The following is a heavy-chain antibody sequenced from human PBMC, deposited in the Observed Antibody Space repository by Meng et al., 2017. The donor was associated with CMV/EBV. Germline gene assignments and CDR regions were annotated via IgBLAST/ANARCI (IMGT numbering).Heavy chain of an antibody. V-gene: IGHV4-4*07. J-gene: IGHJ5*02. CDR3: AREIVVVPAAIDNWFDP. D-gene: IGHD2-2*02. CDR1: VASIGSYY. CDR2: IDTSGST. Sequence: VRVQGPGPGLGTPSEALSPTCTVTVASIGSYYWCWIRPPAGKGLESIGRIDTSGSTNYIPSLKSRATMSEDTSKNQFSLKLSSVTAADTAVYYCAREIVVVPAAIDNWFDPWGQGTLVTVSS.